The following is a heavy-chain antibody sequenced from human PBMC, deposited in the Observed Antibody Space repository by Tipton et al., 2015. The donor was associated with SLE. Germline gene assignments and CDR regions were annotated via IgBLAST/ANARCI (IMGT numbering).Heavy chain of an antibody. CDR2: IYTSGST. Sequence: LRLSCTVSGGSISSGSYYWSWIRQPAGKGLEWIGYIYTSGSTNYNPSLKSRVTISVDTSKNQFSLKLSSVTAADTAVYYCARVHRFNWYFDLWGRGTLVTVSS. V-gene: IGHV4-61*09. D-gene: IGHD3-16*01. CDR3: ARVHRFNWYFDL. CDR1: GGSISSGSYY. J-gene: IGHJ2*01.